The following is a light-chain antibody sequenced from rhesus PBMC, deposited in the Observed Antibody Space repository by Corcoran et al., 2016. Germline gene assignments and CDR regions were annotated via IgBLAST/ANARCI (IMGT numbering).Light chain of an antibody. CDR2: GAS. CDR1: QSVGSY. Sequence: ETVVTQSPATLPLSPGERATLSCRASQSVGSYLAWYQQKPGQAPKLLICGASSRATGIPDRFSGSVSGTDFTLTISSLEPEDVGVYYCQQSSNLWTFGQGTKVEIK. CDR3: QQSSNLWT. J-gene: IGKJ1*01. V-gene: IGKV3-24*04.